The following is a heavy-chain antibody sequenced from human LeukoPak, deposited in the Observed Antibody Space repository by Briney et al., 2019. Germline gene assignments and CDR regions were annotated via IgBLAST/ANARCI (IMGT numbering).Heavy chain of an antibody. V-gene: IGHV4-38-2*02. D-gene: IGHD5-12*01. J-gene: IGHJ4*02. CDR2: IYHSGNT. CDR3: AREVVVATTGFDY. Sequence: SETLSLTCTVSGYSISSGYYWGWIRQPPGKGLEWIGTIYHSGNTYYNPSLKSRVTISVDTSKNQFSLRLSSVTAADTAVYYCAREVVVATTGFDYWGQGTLVTVSS. CDR1: GYSISSGYY.